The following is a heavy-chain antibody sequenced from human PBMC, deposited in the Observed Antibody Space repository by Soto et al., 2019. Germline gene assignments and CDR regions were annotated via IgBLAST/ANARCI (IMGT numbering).Heavy chain of an antibody. Sequence: QVQLVESGGGVVQPGRSLRLSCAASGFTFSSYAMHWVRQAPGKGLEWVAVISYDGSNKYYADCVKGRFTISRDNSKNTLYLQMNSLRAEDTAVYYCARSKWEQPSRYWGQGTLVTVSS. J-gene: IGHJ4*02. D-gene: IGHD1-26*01. CDR1: GFTFSSYA. V-gene: IGHV3-30-3*01. CDR2: ISYDGSNK. CDR3: ARSKWEQPSRY.